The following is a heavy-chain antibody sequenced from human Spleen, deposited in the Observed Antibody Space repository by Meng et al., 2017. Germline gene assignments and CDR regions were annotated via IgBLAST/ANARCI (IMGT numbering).Heavy chain of an antibody. CDR3: TRSDWFDN. J-gene: IGHJ4*02. CDR1: GFSFGGYW. CDR2: IKNDGSIT. D-gene: IGHD2-21*01. Sequence: VQLVGSGGGLVKPGGSLRLSCAASGFSFGGYWMHWVRQAPGKGLVWFSRIKNDGSITSYADSVKGRFTVSRDNAKNTLDLEMNSLRAEDTAVYYCTRSDWFDNWGQGTLVTVSS. V-gene: IGHV3-74*02.